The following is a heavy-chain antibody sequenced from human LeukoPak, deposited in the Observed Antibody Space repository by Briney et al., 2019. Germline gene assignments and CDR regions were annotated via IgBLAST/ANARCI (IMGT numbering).Heavy chain of an antibody. CDR1: GFNFIDAW. V-gene: IGHV3-15*05. CDR2: IKSKTDRETI. CDR3: TTRDLVAVFDH. D-gene: IGHD6-19*01. J-gene: IGHJ4*02. Sequence: PGESLRLSCAASGFNFIDAWMTWVRQPPGKGLEWVGRIKSKTDRETIDYAAPVKGRFTISRDDSENMVYLQMNSLTIEDTAVYYCTTRDLVAVFDHWGQGILVTVSS.